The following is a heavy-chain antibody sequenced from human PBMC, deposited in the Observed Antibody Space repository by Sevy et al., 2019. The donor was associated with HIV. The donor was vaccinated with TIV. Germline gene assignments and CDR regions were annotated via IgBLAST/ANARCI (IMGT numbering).Heavy chain of an antibody. D-gene: IGHD3-3*01. Sequence: GGSLRLSCAASGLIVSSNFMSWVRQAPGKGLEWVSVLYLGGSTYYADSVKGRFIFSRDDSKNTLYLQMNSLRAEDTAVYFCARGKHISDYYGSFDYWGQGTLVTVSS. CDR3: ARGKHISDYYGSFDY. J-gene: IGHJ4*02. CDR1: GLIVSSNF. V-gene: IGHV3-53*01. CDR2: LYLGGST.